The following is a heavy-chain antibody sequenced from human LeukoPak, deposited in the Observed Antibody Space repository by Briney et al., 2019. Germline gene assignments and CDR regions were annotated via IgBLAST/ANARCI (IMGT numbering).Heavy chain of an antibody. CDR1: GFTFSSYW. V-gene: IGHV3-7*03. D-gene: IGHD3-3*01. Sequence: GGSLRLSCAASGFTFSSYWMSWVRQAPGKGLEWVANIKQDGSEKYYVDSVKGRFTISRDNAKNSLYLQMNSLRAEDTAVYYCARDGEVPSNWFDPWGQGTLVTVSS. J-gene: IGHJ5*02. CDR2: IKQDGSEK. CDR3: ARDGEVPSNWFDP.